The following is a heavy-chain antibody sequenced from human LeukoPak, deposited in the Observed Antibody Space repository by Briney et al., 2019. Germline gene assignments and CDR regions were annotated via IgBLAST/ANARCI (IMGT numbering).Heavy chain of an antibody. CDR2: IYTSGST. J-gene: IGHJ5*02. CDR1: GGSISSGSYY. CDR3: ARERYMITFGRVIENWFDP. D-gene: IGHD3-16*02. Sequence: SQTLSLTCTVSGGSISSGSYYWSWIRQPAGKGLEWIGRIYTSGSTNYNPSLKSRVTISVDTSKNQFSLKLSSVTAADTAVYYCARERYMITFGRVIENWFDPWGQGTLVTVSS. V-gene: IGHV4-61*02.